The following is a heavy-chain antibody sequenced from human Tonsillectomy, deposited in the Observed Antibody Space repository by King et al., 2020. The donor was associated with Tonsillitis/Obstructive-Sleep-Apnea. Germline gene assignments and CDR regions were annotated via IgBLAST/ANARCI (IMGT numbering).Heavy chain of an antibody. V-gene: IGHV3-23*04. CDR1: GFTFRSYA. CDR2: ISGSGGNT. Sequence: VQLVESGGGLVQPGGSLRLSCAASGFTFRSYAMSWVRQAPGKGLEWVSAISGSGGNTYYADSVKGRFTISRDNSKNTLYLQMNSLRAEDTAVDYCARKLGGYYYYGMDVWGQGTTVTVSS. D-gene: IGHD3-16*01. CDR3: ARKLGGYYYYGMDV. J-gene: IGHJ6*02.